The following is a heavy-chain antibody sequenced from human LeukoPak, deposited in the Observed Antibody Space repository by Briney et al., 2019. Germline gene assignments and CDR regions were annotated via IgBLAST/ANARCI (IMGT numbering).Heavy chain of an antibody. D-gene: IGHD6-19*01. CDR2: IRYDGSNK. CDR1: GFTLSSYG. J-gene: IGHJ1*01. V-gene: IGHV3-30*02. CDR3: AKDPSSGWYEYLHH. Sequence: PGGSLRLSCAASGFTLSSYGMHWVRQAPGKGLEWVAYIRYDGSNKYYADSVKGRYTISRDNSKNTLYLQMNNLRAEDTAVFYCAKDPSSGWYEYLHHWGQGTLVSVSS.